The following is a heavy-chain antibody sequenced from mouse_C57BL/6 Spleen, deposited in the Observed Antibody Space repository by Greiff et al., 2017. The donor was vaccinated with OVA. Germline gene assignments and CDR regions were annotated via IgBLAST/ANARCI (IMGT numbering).Heavy chain of an antibody. CDR2: INPSNGGT. CDR3: ARLDYGNYLYYAMDY. V-gene: IGHV1-53*01. D-gene: IGHD2-1*01. CDR1: GYTFTSYW. J-gene: IGHJ4*01. Sequence: VQLQQPGTELVKPGASVKLSCKASGYTFTSYWMHWVKQRPGQGLEWIGNINPSNGGTNYNEKFKSKATLTVDKSSSTAYMQLSSLTSEDSAVYYCARLDYGNYLYYAMDYWGQGTSVTVSS.